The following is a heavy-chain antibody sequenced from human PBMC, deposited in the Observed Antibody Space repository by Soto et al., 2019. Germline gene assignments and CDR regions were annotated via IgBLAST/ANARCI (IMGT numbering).Heavy chain of an antibody. CDR3: VRGRGYDCLDS. V-gene: IGHV4-30-2*06. CDR2: ISHVETT. J-gene: IGHJ5*01. CDR1: GRTMSDGGYS. D-gene: IGHD3-22*01. Sequence: VSGRTMSDGGYSGSWIRQSPGKGLEWLGYISHVETTYYNPSFQSRLSLSIDRTRNQFSLSMSSMIASDKAVYYCVRGRGYDCLDSWGHG.